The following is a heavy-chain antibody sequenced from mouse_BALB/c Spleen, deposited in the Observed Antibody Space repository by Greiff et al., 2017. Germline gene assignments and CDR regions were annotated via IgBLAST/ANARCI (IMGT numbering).Heavy chain of an antibody. J-gene: IGHJ4*01. Sequence: VMLVESGAELARPGASVKLSCKASGYTFTSYWMQWVKQRPGQGLEWIGAIYPGDGDTRYTQKFKGKATLTADKSSSTAYMQLSSLASEDSAVYYCARGDYGLYYAMDYWGQGTSVTVSS. CDR3: ARGDYGLYYAMDY. D-gene: IGHD1-2*01. CDR1: GYTFTSYW. V-gene: IGHV1-87*01. CDR2: IYPGDGDT.